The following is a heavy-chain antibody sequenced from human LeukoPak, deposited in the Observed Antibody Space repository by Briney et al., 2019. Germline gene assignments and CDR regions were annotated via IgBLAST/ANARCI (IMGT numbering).Heavy chain of an antibody. CDR1: GFTFSSYA. CDR3: AKGRRGTFDY. CDR2: ISGSGGST. V-gene: IGHV3-23*01. J-gene: IGHJ4*02. D-gene: IGHD3-16*01. Sequence: HTGGSLRLSCAASGFTFSSYAMSWVRQAPVKGLEWVSAISGSGGSTYYADSVKGRFTISRDNSKNTLYLQMNSLRAEDTAVYYCAKGRRGTFDYWGQGTLVTVSS.